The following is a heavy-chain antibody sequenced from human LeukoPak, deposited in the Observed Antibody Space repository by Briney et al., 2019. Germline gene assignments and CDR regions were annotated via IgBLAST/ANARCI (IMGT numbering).Heavy chain of an antibody. Sequence: GGSLRLSCAASGFTFSSFAMSWVRQAPGKGLEWVSAISHIGGSTYYADSVKGRSTISRVNSKNTLYLQVNSLIIEDTAIYYCAKEPAAFPLYDALDMWGQGTMVTVSS. CDR1: GFTFSSFA. D-gene: IGHD6-13*01. CDR2: ISHIGGST. J-gene: IGHJ3*02. V-gene: IGHV3-23*01. CDR3: AKEPAAFPLYDALDM.